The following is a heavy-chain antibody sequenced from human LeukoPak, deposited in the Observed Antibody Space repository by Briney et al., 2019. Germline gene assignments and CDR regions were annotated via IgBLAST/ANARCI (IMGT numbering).Heavy chain of an antibody. Sequence: GGSLRLSCAASGFTFSSYAMSWVRQAPGKGLEWVSSITGSGGSTYYADSVKGRFTISRDNAKNSLYLQMNSLRAEDTAVYYCARAGPPAFDPWGQGTLVTVSS. CDR2: ITGSGGST. CDR1: GFTFSSYA. CDR3: ARAGPPAFDP. V-gene: IGHV3-23*01. J-gene: IGHJ5*02.